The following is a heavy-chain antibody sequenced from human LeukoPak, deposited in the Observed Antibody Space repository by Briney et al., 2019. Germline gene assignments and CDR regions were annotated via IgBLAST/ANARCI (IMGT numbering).Heavy chain of an antibody. CDR3: ARTPYPKYFDY. J-gene: IGHJ4*02. CDR2: IYYSGST. Sequence: SETLSLTCTVSGGSISSHYWSWIRQPPGKGLEWIGYIYYSGSTNYNPSLKSRVTISVDTSKNQFSLKLSSVTAADTAVYYCARTPYPKYFDYWGQGTLVTVSS. V-gene: IGHV4-59*11. CDR1: GGSISSHY.